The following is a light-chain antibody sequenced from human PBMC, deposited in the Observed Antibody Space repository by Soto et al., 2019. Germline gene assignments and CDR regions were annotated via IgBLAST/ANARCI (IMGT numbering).Light chain of an antibody. CDR2: GAS. J-gene: IGKJ3*01. Sequence: EIVLTQSPATLSLSPGERSTLSCRASQSVSSYLAWYQQKPGQXPRXXIYGASSRATGIPDRFSGSGSGTDFTITISSLEPEDFEVYYCQQRSSWPFTFGPGTKVDIK. CDR3: QQRSSWPFT. V-gene: IGKV3-11*01. CDR1: QSVSSY.